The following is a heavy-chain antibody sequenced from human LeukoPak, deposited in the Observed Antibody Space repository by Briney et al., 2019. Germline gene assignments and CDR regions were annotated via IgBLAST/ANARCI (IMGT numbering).Heavy chain of an antibody. CDR1: GFTFSTYG. Sequence: PGGTLRLSCVASGFTFSTYGMSWVRQAPGKGLEWVSGISGSGGSTYYADSVRGRFTISRDNSKNTMYLQMNSLRAEDTAVYYCAKRGGSGTYYYFYMDVWGKGTTVTISS. D-gene: IGHD3-10*01. CDR3: AKRGGSGTYYYFYMDV. V-gene: IGHV3-23*01. J-gene: IGHJ6*03. CDR2: ISGSGGST.